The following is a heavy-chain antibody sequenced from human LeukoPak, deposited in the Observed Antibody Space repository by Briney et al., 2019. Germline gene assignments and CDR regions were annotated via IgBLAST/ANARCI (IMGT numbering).Heavy chain of an antibody. CDR2: IYYSGST. D-gene: IGHD3-22*01. CDR3: ARPDYYYDSSGYQI. CDR1: GGSISSSSYY. V-gene: IGHV4-39*01. Sequence: SETLSLTCTVSGGSISSSSYYWGWIRQPPGKGLEWIGSIYYSGSTYYNPSLKSRVTISVDTSKNQFSLKLSSVTAADTAVYYCARPDYYYDSSGYQIWGQGQWSPSLQ. J-gene: IGHJ3*02.